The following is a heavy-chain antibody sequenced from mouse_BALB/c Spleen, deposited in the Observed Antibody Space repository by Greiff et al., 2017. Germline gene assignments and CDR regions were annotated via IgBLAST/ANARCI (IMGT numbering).Heavy chain of an antibody. D-gene: IGHD1-1*01. Sequence: VQLQESGAELVRPGVSVKISCKGSGYTFTDYAMHWVKQSHAKSLEWIGVISTYYGDASYNQKFKGKATMTVDKSSSTAYMELARLTSEDSAIYYGARDYGSVYAMDYWGQGTSVTVSS. CDR2: ISTYYGDA. CDR3: ARDYGSVYAMDY. CDR1: GYTFTDYA. J-gene: IGHJ4*01. V-gene: IGHV1S137*01.